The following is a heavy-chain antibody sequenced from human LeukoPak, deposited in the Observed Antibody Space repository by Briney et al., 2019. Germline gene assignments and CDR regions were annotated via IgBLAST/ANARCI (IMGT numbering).Heavy chain of an antibody. V-gene: IGHV4-59*12. CDR3: ARVATIGSAAFDI. D-gene: IGHD5-12*01. J-gene: IGHJ3*02. CDR2: IYYSGST. Sequence: SSETLSLTCTVSGGSISSYYWSWIRQPPGKGLEWIGYIYYSGSTNYNPSLKSRVTISVDRSKNQFSLKLRSVTAADTAVYCCARVATIGSAAFDIWGQGTMVTVSS. CDR1: GGSISSYY.